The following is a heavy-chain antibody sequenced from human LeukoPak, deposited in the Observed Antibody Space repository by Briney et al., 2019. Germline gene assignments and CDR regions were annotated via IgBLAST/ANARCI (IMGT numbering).Heavy chain of an antibody. CDR3: ARVPGDGAHFDY. V-gene: IGHV1-18*01. CDR2: ISAYNGNT. D-gene: IGHD4/OR15-4a*01. CDR1: GYTFTSYD. J-gene: IGHJ4*02. Sequence: SSVKVSCKASGYTFTSYDISWVRQAPGQGLEWMGWISAYNGNTNYAQKLQGRVTMTTDISTSTAYMELRSLRSDDTAVYYCARVPGDGAHFDYWGQGTLVTVSS.